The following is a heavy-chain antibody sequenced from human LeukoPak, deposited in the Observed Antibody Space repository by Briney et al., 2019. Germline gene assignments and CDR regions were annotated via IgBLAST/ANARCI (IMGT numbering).Heavy chain of an antibody. CDR2: VYSDGR. D-gene: IGHD4-17*01. Sequence: PSETLSLTCTVSGGSISSYYWSWIRQPAGKGLEWIGRVYSDGRNYNPSLESRVTMSVDMPKNYFSLKLNSVTAADTAVYYCARGIYGDYGLGYWGQGILGTVSS. J-gene: IGHJ4*02. CDR1: GGSISSYY. V-gene: IGHV4-4*07. CDR3: ARGIYGDYGLGY.